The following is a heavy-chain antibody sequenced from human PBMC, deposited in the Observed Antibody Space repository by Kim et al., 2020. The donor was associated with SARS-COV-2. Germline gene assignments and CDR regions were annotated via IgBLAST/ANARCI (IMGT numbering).Heavy chain of an antibody. Sequence: KSRVTISVDTSKTQFSLKLSSVTAADTAVYYCARGGGKAVDTAMVTSFDYWGQGTLVTVSS. V-gene: IGHV4-34*01. CDR3: ARGGGKAVDTAMVTSFDY. J-gene: IGHJ4*02. D-gene: IGHD5-18*01.